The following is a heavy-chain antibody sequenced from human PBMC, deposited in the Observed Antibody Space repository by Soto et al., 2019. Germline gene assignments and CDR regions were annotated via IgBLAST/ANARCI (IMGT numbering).Heavy chain of an antibody. CDR2: ISGSGETP. D-gene: IGHD3-22*01. CDR3: VKYYFDSSGYYGLNAFDI. CDR1: GFTFSNYP. Sequence: GGSLRLSCAASGFTFSNYPMSWVRQAPGKGLEWVSGISGSGETPYYADSVKGRFTISRDNSKNTLYLQMSSLRAEDTAVYYCVKYYFDSSGYYGLNAFDIWGQGTMVTVSS. J-gene: IGHJ3*02. V-gene: IGHV3-23*01.